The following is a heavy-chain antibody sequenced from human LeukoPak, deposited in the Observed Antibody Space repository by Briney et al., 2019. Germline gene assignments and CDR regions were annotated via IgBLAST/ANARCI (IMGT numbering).Heavy chain of an antibody. V-gene: IGHV3-30*18. CDR3: AKDLWQWPEIDY. D-gene: IGHD6-19*01. CDR1: GFTFSSYG. Sequence: PGGSLRLSCAASGFTFSSYGMHWVRQAPGKGLEWVAVISYDGSNKYYADSVKGRFTISRDNSKNTLYLQMNSLRAEDTAVYYCAKDLWQWPEIDYWGQGTLVTVSS. J-gene: IGHJ4*02. CDR2: ISYDGSNK.